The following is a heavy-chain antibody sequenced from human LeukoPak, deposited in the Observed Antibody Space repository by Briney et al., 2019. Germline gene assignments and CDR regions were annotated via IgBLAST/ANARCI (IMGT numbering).Heavy chain of an antibody. CDR2: INHSGST. CDR1: GGSFSGYY. J-gene: IGHJ4*02. V-gene: IGHV4-34*01. D-gene: IGHD3-16*02. CDR3: ARVPSDYDYVWGSYSSYPGYYFDY. Sequence: SETLSLTCAVYGGSFSGYYWSWIRQPPGKGLEWIGEINHSGSTNYNPSLKSRVTISVDTSKNQFSLKLSSVTAADTAVYYCARVPSDYDYVWGSYSSYPGYYFDYWGQGTLVTVSS.